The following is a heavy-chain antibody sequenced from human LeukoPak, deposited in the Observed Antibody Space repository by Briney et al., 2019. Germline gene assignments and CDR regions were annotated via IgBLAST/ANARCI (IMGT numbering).Heavy chain of an antibody. CDR1: GFTFSHYG. V-gene: IGHV3-33*06. Sequence: GGSLRLSCEASGFTFSHYGMHWVRQAPGTGLEGVAVIWSDATNQYYADSVKGRFTIPRYNFKNQVSFQLNSLRAEDTSVSYCXXXXXRGFDYSNSLEHWGQGSLVTVSS. J-gene: IGHJ4*02. CDR2: IWSDATNQ. D-gene: IGHD4-11*01. CDR3: XXXXXRGFDYSNSLEH.